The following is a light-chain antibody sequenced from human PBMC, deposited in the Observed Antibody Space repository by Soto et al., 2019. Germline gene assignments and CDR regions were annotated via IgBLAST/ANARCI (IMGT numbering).Light chain of an antibody. Sequence: IGLTQSPATLSLSPGERGTLSGRASESVTNYLAWYQQKPGQAPRLLAYDVSNRATGIPARFSGGGSGTDFTLTISNLEPEDFAVYYCQQRSDWPWTFGQGTKVDIK. J-gene: IGKJ1*01. CDR1: ESVTNY. CDR2: DVS. CDR3: QQRSDWPWT. V-gene: IGKV3-11*01.